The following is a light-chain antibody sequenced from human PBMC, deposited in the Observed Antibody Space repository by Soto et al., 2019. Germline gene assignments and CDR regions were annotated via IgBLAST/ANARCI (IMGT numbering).Light chain of an antibody. CDR1: SSDVGGYNY. V-gene: IGLV2-8*01. CDR2: EVT. CDR3: NSYAGSDNWV. Sequence: QSVLTQPPSASGSPGQSVTISCTGTSSDVGGYNYVSWYQQHPGRAPKLMIYEVTKRPPGVPDRFSGSKSGTTASLTVSGLQAEDEADYYCNSYAGSDNWVFGGGTQLTVL. J-gene: IGLJ3*02.